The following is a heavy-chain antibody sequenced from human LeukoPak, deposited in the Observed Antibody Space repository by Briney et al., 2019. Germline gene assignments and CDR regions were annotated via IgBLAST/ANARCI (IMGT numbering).Heavy chain of an antibody. CDR1: GYTFTSYD. V-gene: IGHV1-8*01. CDR2: MNPNSGNT. D-gene: IGHD3-3*01. J-gene: IGHJ5*02. CDR3: ARGKYYDFWSGYYSVSNNWFDP. Sequence: GASVKVSCKASGYTFTSYDINWVRQATGQGLEWMGWMNPNSGNTGYAQKFQGRVTMTRNTSISTAYMELSNLRSEDTAVYYCARGKYYDFWSGYYSVSNNWFDPWGQGTLVTVSS.